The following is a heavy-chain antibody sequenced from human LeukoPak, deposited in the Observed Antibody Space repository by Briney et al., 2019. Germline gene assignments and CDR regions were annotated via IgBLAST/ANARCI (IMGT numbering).Heavy chain of an antibody. CDR3: ARGAYCGGDCYPYGMDV. D-gene: IGHD2-21*01. V-gene: IGHV3-30-3*01. J-gene: IGHJ6*02. CDR2: ISYDGSNK. CDR1: GFTFSSYA. Sequence: GRSLRLSCAASGFTFSSYAMHWVRQAPGKGLEWVEVISYDGSNKYYADSVKGRFTISRDNSKNTLYLQMNSLRAEDTAVYYCARGAYCGGDCYPYGMDVWGQGTTVTVSS.